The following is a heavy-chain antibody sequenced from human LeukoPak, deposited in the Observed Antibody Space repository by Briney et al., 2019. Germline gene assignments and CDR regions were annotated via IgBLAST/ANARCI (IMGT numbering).Heavy chain of an antibody. CDR2: ISSSSSYI. CDR1: GFTFSSYS. V-gene: IGHV3-21*01. CDR3: ARGVRGYSHAFGAFDI. J-gene: IGHJ3*02. D-gene: IGHD5-18*01. Sequence: GGSLRLSCAASGFTFSSYSMNWVRQAPGKGLEWVSSISSSSSYIYYADSVKGRFTISRDNAKNSLYLQMNSLRAEDTAVYYCARGVRGYSHAFGAFDIWGQGTMVTVSS.